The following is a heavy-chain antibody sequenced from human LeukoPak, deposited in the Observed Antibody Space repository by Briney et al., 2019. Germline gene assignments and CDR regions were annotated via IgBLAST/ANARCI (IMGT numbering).Heavy chain of an antibody. Sequence: SETLSLTCTVSGDSMNNYYWSWIRQPPGKGLEWIGYIYYSGSTNYNPSLKSRLTISVDKSKNQFSLKLSSVTAADTAVYYCASWGDIVVVPAAAPPNWFDPWGQGTLVTVSS. J-gene: IGHJ5*02. CDR2: IYYSGST. D-gene: IGHD2-2*01. CDR1: GDSMNNYY. V-gene: IGHV4-59*12. CDR3: ASWGDIVVVPAAAPPNWFDP.